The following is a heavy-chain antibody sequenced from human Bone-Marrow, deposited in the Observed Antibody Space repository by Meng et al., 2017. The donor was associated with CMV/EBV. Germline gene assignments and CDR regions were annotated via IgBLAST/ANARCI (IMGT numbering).Heavy chain of an antibody. D-gene: IGHD2-2*01. CDR2: INPNSGGT. V-gene: IGHV1-2*02. CDR3: ARASTGIGDIVVVPAALKWRYYYGMDV. CDR1: GYTFTGYY. Sequence: ASVKVSCKASGYTFTGYYMHWVRQAPGQGLEWMGWINPNSGGTNYAQKFQGRVTMTRDTSISTAYMELSRLRSDDTAVYYCARASTGIGDIVVVPAALKWRYYYGMDVWGQGTTVTVPS. J-gene: IGHJ6*02.